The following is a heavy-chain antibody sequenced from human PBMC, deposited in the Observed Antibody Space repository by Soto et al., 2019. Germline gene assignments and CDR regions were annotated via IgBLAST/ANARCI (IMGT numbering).Heavy chain of an antibody. D-gene: IGHD6-13*01. CDR2: ISGSGGST. CDR3: AKDIRMYSSSWYSFDY. V-gene: IGHV3-23*01. J-gene: IGHJ4*02. Sequence: QLGGPLSLSCEASGFTFSSYAISWVRQAPGKGLEWVSAISGSGGSTYYADSVKGRFTISRDNSKNKLYLQMNSLRAEDTAVYYCAKDIRMYSSSWYSFDYWGQGTLVTVSS. CDR1: GFTFSSYA.